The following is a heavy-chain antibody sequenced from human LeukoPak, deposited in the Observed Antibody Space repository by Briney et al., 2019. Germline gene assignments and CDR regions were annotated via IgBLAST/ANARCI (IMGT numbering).Heavy chain of an antibody. Sequence: GGSLRLSCAASGFTFSSYWVHWVRQAPGKGLVWVSRINSDGSSTSYADSVKGRFTISRDNAKNTLYLQMNSLRAEDTAVYYCASGPDILTALSGVRWFDPWGQGTLVTVSS. CDR3: ASGPDILTALSGVRWFDP. CDR2: INSDGSST. D-gene: IGHD3-9*01. CDR1: GFTFSSYW. V-gene: IGHV3-74*01. J-gene: IGHJ5*02.